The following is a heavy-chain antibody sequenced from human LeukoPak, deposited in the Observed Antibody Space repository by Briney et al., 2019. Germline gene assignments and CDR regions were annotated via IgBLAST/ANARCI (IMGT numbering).Heavy chain of an antibody. D-gene: IGHD1-26*01. CDR1: GFTFRNYA. V-gene: IGHV3-23*01. Sequence: PGGSLRLSCVVSGFTFRNYAMSWVRQAPGKGLEWVSAISGSGGSTYYADSVKGRFTISRDNSKNTLYLQMNSLRAEDTAVYYCAKDRELTPLDAFDIWGQGTMVTVSS. CDR2: ISGSGGST. J-gene: IGHJ3*02. CDR3: AKDRELTPLDAFDI.